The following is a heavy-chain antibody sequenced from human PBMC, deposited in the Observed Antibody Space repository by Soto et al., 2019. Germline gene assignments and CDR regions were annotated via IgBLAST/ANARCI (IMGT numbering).Heavy chain of an antibody. CDR2: IYYSGST. Sequence: QLLESGPGLVKPSETLSLTCTVSGGSISSSSYYWGWIRQPPGKGLEWIGSIYYSGSTYYNPSLKSRVTISVDTSKNQFSLKLSSVTAADTAVYYCARILRYCSGGSCRTLDYWGQGTLVTVSS. V-gene: IGHV4-39*01. CDR3: ARILRYCSGGSCRTLDY. CDR1: GGSISSSSYY. J-gene: IGHJ4*02. D-gene: IGHD2-15*01.